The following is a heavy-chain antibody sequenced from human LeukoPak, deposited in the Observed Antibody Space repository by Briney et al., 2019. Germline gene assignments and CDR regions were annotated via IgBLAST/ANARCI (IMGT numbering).Heavy chain of an antibody. J-gene: IGHJ4*02. D-gene: IGHD3-22*01. CDR1: GYTLTELS. V-gene: IGHV1-24*01. CDR2: FDPEDGET. CDR3: ATTTPEFGSSGYYYDY. Sequence: ASVKVSCKVSGYTLTELSMHWVRQAPGKGLEWMGGFDPEDGETIYAQKFQGRVTMTEDTSTDTAYMELSSLRSEDTAVYYCATTTPEFGSSGYYYDYWGQGTLVTVSS.